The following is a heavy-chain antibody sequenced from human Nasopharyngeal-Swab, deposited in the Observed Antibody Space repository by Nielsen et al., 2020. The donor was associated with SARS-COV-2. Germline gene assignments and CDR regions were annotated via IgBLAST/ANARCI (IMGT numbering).Heavy chain of an antibody. D-gene: IGHD3-3*01. CDR1: GVIFSNYW. Sequence: GESLKISCVASGVIFSNYWMHWVRQAPGKGLVWVSRINSDGSSTSYADSVKGRFTISRDNAKNSLYLQMNSLRAEDTAVYYCARSRLTIFGVVIGPFDYWGQGTLVTVSS. CDR2: INSDGSST. CDR3: ARSRLTIFGVVIGPFDY. J-gene: IGHJ4*02. V-gene: IGHV3-74*01.